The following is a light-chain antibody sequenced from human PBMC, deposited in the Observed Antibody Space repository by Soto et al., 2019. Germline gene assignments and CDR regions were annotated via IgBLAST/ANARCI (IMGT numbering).Light chain of an antibody. V-gene: IGKV3-15*01. CDR2: GAS. CDR3: QQYNNWPPWT. Sequence: EIVMTQSPATLSVSPGERATLSCRASQNVNTNLAWYQQRPGQVPRVLIYGASTRATAIPARFSGSGSGTEFTLTISSLQSEDFAVYYCQQYNNWPPWTFGQGTKVDIK. CDR1: QNVNTN. J-gene: IGKJ1*01.